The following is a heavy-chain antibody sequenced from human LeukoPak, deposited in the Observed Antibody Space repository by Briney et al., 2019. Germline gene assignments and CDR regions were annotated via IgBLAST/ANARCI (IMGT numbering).Heavy chain of an antibody. CDR1: GFTFSSYG. J-gene: IGHJ1*01. CDR3: TRNSGWYGLS. D-gene: IGHD6-19*01. Sequence: AGGSLRLSCAASGFTFSSYGMSWVRQAPGKGLEWVSGISGSGDRTYYADSVKGRFTISRDNSKNTLFLHLNSLRGEDTAVYYCTRNSGWYGLSWGQGTLVTVSS. V-gene: IGHV3-23*01. CDR2: ISGSGDRT.